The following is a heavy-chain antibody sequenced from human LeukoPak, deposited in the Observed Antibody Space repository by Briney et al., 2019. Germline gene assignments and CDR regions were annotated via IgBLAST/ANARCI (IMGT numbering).Heavy chain of an antibody. V-gene: IGHV1-69*05. CDR1: GGTFSSYA. CDR3: ARGHSGSPSFDI. D-gene: IGHD1-26*01. Sequence: SVKVSCKASGGTFSSYAISWVRQAPGQGLEWMGRVIPIFGTANYAQKFLGRVTITTDESTSTAYMELSSLRSEDTAVYYCARGHSGSPSFDIWGQGTMVTVSS. CDR2: VIPIFGTA. J-gene: IGHJ3*02.